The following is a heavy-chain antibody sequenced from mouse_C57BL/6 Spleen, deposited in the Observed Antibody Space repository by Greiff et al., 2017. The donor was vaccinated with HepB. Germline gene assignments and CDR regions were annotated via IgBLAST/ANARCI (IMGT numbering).Heavy chain of an antibody. D-gene: IGHD1-1*01. CDR3: ARYDYGSSPYFDY. J-gene: IGHJ2*01. CDR1: GYSFTGYY. Sequence: VQLQQSGPELVKPGASVKISCKASGYSFTGYYMNWVKQSPEKSLEWIGEINPSTGGTTYNQKFKAKATLTVDKSSSTAYMQLKRLTSEDSAVYYCARYDYGSSPYFDYWGQGTTLTVSS. V-gene: IGHV1-42*01. CDR2: INPSTGGT.